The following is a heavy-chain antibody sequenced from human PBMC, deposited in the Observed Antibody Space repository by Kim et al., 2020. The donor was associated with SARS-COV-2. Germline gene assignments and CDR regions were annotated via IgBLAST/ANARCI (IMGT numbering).Heavy chain of an antibody. CDR3: ARDFEGGVAQGKTTRGSTRYYYSGMDV. V-gene: IGHV4-61*01. D-gene: IGHD1-26*01. Sequence: SETLSLTCTVSGGSVSSGTYYWSWIRQPPGKGLEWIGYIYYSGRTNDNSSLKSRVTISVDTSKAQFPQKLTSVTAADTAVYYCARDFEGGVAQGKTTRGSTRYYYSGMDVGGQGTTVTVSS. CDR2: IYYSGRT. CDR1: GGSVSSGTYY. J-gene: IGHJ6*02.